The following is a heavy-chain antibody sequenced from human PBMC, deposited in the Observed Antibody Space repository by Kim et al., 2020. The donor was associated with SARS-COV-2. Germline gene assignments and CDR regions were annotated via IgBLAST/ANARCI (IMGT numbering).Heavy chain of an antibody. V-gene: IGHV3-23*01. CDR1: GFAFSHYA. J-gene: IGHJ5*02. Sequence: GGSLRLSCAASGFAFSHYAMNWVRQTPGKGLDWVSSITGSGTTTYDAEPVKGRFTISRDNTKNMLYLQMNSLRDDDTAIYYCANEDYNGYLDVWGPGILVTVSS. D-gene: IGHD4-4*01. CDR3: ANEDYNGYLDV. CDR2: ITGSGTTT.